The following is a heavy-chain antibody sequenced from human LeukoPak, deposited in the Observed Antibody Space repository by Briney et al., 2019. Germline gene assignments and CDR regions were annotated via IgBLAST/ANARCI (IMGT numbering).Heavy chain of an antibody. CDR1: GFTFSSYS. V-gene: IGHV3-48*01. CDR3: ARDEGGDGDYFALDY. Sequence: GGSLRLSCAASGFTFSSYSMNWVRQAPGKGLEWVSYISSSSSTIYYADSVKGRFTISRDNAKNSLYLQMNSLRAEDTAVYYCARDEGGDGDYFALDYWGQGTLVTVSS. CDR2: ISSSSSTI. J-gene: IGHJ4*02. D-gene: IGHD4-17*01.